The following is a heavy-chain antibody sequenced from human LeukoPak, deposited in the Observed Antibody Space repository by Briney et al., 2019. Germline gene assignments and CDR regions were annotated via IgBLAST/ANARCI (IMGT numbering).Heavy chain of an antibody. J-gene: IGHJ2*01. V-gene: IGHV4-39*01. CDR1: GGSISSSSYY. D-gene: IGHD2-21*02. CDR2: IYYSGST. CDR3: ARHGEVVTAFAGPREDWYFDL. Sequence: SETLSLTCTVSGGSISSSSYYWGWIRQPPGKGLEWIGSIYYSGSTYYNPSLKSRVTISVDTSKNQFSLKLSSVTAADTAVYYCARHGEVVTAFAGPREDWYFDLWGRGTLVTVSS.